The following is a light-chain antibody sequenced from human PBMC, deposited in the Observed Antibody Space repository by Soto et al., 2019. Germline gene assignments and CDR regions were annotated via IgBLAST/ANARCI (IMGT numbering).Light chain of an antibody. V-gene: IGKV3-20*01. J-gene: IGKJ1*01. CDR3: QQYCGPPQT. CDR2: AAS. Sequence: EIVLTQSPGTLSLSPGERATLYCRASQSVSSGYLAWYQQKPCQAPRLLNYAASSRGAGIPERFSGSGSGTDFTLTISRLQPEDFAVYYCQQYCGPPQTFGQGTKVDIK. CDR1: QSVSSGY.